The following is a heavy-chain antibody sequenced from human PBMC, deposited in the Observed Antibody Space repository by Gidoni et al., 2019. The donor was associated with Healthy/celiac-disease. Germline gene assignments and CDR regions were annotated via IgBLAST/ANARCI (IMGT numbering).Heavy chain of an antibody. J-gene: IGHJ4*02. Sequence: VPLVESWGGFVQPGGSLDLPCAASGFHFSDYYMSWIRQAPGKGLEWVSYISSSGSTIDDADSVKGRFTISRDNAKNSLYLQMNSLRAEDTAVYYCARGDSSGWQPASFDYWGQGTLVTVSS. CDR3: ARGDSSGWQPASFDY. D-gene: IGHD6-19*01. V-gene: IGHV3-11*01. CDR1: GFHFSDYY. CDR2: ISSSGSTI.